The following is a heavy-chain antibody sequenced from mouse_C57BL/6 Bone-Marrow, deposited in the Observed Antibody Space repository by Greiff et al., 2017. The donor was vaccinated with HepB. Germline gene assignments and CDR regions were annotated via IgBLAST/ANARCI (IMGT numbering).Heavy chain of an antibody. J-gene: IGHJ1*03. D-gene: IGHD1-2*01. CDR3: ARITTAYGWYFDV. CDR2: IDPSDSYT. V-gene: IGHV1-59*01. CDR1: GYTFTSYW. Sequence: QVQLQQPGAELVRPGTSVKLSCKASGYTFTSYWMHWVKQRPGQGLEWIGVIDPSDSYTNYNQKFKGKATLTVDTSSSTAYMQLSSLTSEDSAVYYCARITTAYGWYFDVWGTGTTVTVSS.